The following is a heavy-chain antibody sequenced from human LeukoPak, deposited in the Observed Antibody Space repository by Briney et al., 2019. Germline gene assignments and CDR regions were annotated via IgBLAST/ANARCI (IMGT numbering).Heavy chain of an antibody. CDR3: ARPYYDILTGPIGAFDI. CDR2: IYSGGST. V-gene: IGHV3-66*02. D-gene: IGHD3-9*01. Sequence: PGGSLRLPCAASGFTVSSNYMSWVRQAPGKGLEWVSVIYSGGSTYYADSVKGRFTISRDNSKNTLYLQMNSLRAEDTAVYYCARPYYDILTGPIGAFDIWGQGTMVTVSS. J-gene: IGHJ3*02. CDR1: GFTVSSNY.